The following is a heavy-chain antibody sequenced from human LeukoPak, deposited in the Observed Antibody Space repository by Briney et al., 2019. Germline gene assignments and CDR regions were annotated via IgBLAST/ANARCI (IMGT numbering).Heavy chain of an antibody. J-gene: IGHJ3*02. CDR2: ISYDGSNK. CDR3: ASSWHDDAFDI. Sequence: GGSLRLSCAASGFTFSSYAMHWVRQAPGKGLEWVAVISYDGSNKYYADSVKGRFTISRDNSKNTLYLQMNSLRAEDTAVYYCASSWHDDAFDIWGQGTMVTV. V-gene: IGHV3-30-3*01. CDR1: GFTFSSYA.